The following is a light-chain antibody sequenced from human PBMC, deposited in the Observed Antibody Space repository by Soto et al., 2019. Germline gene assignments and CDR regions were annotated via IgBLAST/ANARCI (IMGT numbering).Light chain of an antibody. CDR1: QSVLYSSNNKNY. CDR3: QQYYNTPWT. J-gene: IGKJ1*01. CDR2: WAS. Sequence: DIVMTQSPDSLAVSLGERATINCKSSQSVLYSSNNKNYLTWYQQKPGQPPKLLIYWASTRESGVPDRFSGSGSGTDFTLTTSRLQAEDVAVYYCQQYYNTPWTFGQGTKVEIK. V-gene: IGKV4-1*01.